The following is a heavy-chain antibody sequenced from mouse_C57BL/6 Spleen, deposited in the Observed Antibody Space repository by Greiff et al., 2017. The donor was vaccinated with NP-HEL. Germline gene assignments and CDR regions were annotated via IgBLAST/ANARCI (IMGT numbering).Heavy chain of an antibody. V-gene: IGHV1-55*01. CDR2: IYPGSGST. CDR3: ARSGGYGSSYAAMDY. CDR1: GYTFTSYW. D-gene: IGHD1-1*01. Sequence: QVQLQQPGAELVKPGASVKMSCKASGYTFTSYWITWVKQRPGQGLEWIGDIYPGSGSTNYNEKFKSKATLTVDTSSSTAYMQLSSLTSEDSAVYYCARSGGYGSSYAAMDYWGQGTSVTVSS. J-gene: IGHJ4*01.